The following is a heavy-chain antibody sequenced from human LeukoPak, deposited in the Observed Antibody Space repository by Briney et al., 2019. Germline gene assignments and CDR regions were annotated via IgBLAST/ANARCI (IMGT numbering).Heavy chain of an antibody. J-gene: IGHJ4*02. D-gene: IGHD5-12*01. V-gene: IGHV3-48*03. CDR3: ARAGYVSPFDY. CDR1: GFTFSNYE. Sequence: PGGSLRLSCATSGFTFSNYEINWVRQAPGKGLEWVSYISSSGRTIYYSDSVKGRFTISRDNAKNSLNLQMNSLRAEDTAVYYCARAGYVSPFDYWGQGTLVTVSS. CDR2: ISSSGRTI.